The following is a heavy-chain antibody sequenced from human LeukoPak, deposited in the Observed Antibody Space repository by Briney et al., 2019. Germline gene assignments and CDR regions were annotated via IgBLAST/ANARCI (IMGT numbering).Heavy chain of an antibody. J-gene: IGHJ6*03. CDR2: INPNSGGT. V-gene: IGHV1-2*02. D-gene: IGHD3-9*01. CDR1: GYTFTGYY. Sequence: ASVKVSCKASGYTFTGYYMHWVRQAPGQGLEWMGWINPNSGGTNYAQKFQGRVTMTRDTSISTAYRELSRLRSDDTAVYYCATHGTDHPRVRYYYYYYYYMDVWGKGTTVTVSS. CDR3: ATHGTDHPRVRYYYYYYYYMDV.